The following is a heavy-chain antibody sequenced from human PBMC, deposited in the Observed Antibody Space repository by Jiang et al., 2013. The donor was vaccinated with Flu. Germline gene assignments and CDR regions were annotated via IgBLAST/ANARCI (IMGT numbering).Heavy chain of an antibody. CDR1: GASIRSSY. Sequence: LLKPSETLSLTCTVSGASIRSSYWSWIRQPPGKGLEWMGYIYDNGISNYNSALQNRVTISMDTSENQLSLRLRSVTAADTAVYFCVRVAMVYGMSLDLWGQGTLVTVSS. D-gene: IGHD2-8*01. J-gene: IGHJ5*02. CDR2: IYDNGIS. V-gene: IGHV4-59*01. CDR3: VRVAMVYGMSLDL.